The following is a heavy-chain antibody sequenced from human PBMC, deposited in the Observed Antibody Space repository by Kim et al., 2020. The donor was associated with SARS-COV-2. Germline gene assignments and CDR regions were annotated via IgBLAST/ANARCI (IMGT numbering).Heavy chain of an antibody. J-gene: IGHJ4*02. CDR3: ARVQQLGFDY. D-gene: IGHD6-6*01. CDR2: ST. V-gene: IGHV1-46*01. Sequence: STSYAQKFQGRVTMTRDTSTSTVYMELSSLRSEDTAVYYCARVQQLGFDYWGQGTLVTVSS.